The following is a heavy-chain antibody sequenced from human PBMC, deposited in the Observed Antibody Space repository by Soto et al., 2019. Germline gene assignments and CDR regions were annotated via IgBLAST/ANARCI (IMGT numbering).Heavy chain of an antibody. CDR2: INHSGSA. Sequence: QVQLQQWGAGLLKPSGTLSLTCAVYSGSFSTYYWTWIRQPPGEGLEWIGEINHSGSANYNSSLKNRVTISADTSKNQFSLEVSSVTAADTALYYCAGVRCAGDCYPSSYYYGMDVWGQGTTVTVSS. CDR1: SGSFSTYY. V-gene: IGHV4-34*01. J-gene: IGHJ6*02. D-gene: IGHD2-21*02. CDR3: AGVRCAGDCYPSSYYYGMDV.